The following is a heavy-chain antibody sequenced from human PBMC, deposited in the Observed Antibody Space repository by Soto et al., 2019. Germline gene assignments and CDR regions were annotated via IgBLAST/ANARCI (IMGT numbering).Heavy chain of an antibody. Sequence: KGMQWVSAISGSGGSTYYADSVKGRFTISRDNSKNTLYLQMNSLRAEDTVFFYQAEDGVRDVGSVSAFLLNRSSDL. D-gene: IGHD3-9*01. CDR3: AEDGVRDVGSVSAFLLNRSSDL. V-gene: IGHV3-23*01. J-gene: IGHJ2*01. CDR2: ISGSGGST.